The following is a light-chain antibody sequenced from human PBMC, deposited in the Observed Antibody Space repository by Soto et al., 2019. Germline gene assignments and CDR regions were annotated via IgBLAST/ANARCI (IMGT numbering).Light chain of an antibody. CDR3: QQSYSTPPF. CDR1: QSISSY. CDR2: AAS. Sequence: DIQMTQSPSSLSASVGDRVTITCRASQSISSYLNWYQQKPGKAPKLLIYAASSLQSGVPSRFSGRGSGTDFTLTISSLQPEDFATYYCQQSYSTPPFFGPGTKVDIK. V-gene: IGKV1-39*01. J-gene: IGKJ3*01.